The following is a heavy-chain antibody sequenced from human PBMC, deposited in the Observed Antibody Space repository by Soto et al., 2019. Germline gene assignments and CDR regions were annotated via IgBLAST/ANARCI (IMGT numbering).Heavy chain of an antibody. D-gene: IGHD1-1*01. CDR3: ARGWKVAGDAFDI. CDR1: GYRFSVYW. V-gene: IGHV5-51*01. Sequence: HGESLKISCKGSGYRFSVYWIGWVRQMPGKGLEWMGMIYPGDSDTRYSPSLQGQVTISVDTSISTAHLQWSSLEASDTAMYYCARGWKVAGDAFDIWGQGTKVTVSS. J-gene: IGHJ3*02. CDR2: IYPGDSDT.